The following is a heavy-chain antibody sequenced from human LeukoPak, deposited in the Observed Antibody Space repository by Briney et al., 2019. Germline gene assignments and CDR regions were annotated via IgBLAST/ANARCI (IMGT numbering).Heavy chain of an antibody. V-gene: IGHV3-30*02. CDR2: IRYDGSNK. Sequence: GGSLRLSCAASGFTLSSYGMHWVRQAPGKGLEWVAFIRYDGSNKYYADSVKGRFTISRDNAKNTLYLQMNSLRAEDTAVYYCARDKALYYYLDYWGQGTLVTVSS. D-gene: IGHD1-26*01. J-gene: IGHJ4*02. CDR1: GFTLSSYG. CDR3: ARDKALYYYLDY.